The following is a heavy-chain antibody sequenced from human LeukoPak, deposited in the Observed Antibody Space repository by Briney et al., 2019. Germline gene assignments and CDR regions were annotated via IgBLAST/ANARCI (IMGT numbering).Heavy chain of an antibody. Sequence: ASVKVSCKASGYTFTSYDINWVRQATGQGLEWMGWMNPNSGNTGYAQKFQGRVTITRTTSISTAYMELSSLRSEDTAVYYCARTTMTTVTTFLSTDAFDIWGQGTMVTVSS. D-gene: IGHD4-17*01. CDR1: GYTFTSYD. V-gene: IGHV1-8*03. CDR3: ARTTMTTVTTFLSTDAFDI. CDR2: MNPNSGNT. J-gene: IGHJ3*02.